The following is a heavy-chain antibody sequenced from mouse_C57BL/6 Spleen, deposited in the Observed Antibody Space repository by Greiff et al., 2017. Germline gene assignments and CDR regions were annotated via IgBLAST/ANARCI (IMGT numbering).Heavy chain of an antibody. CDR3: TILGLRTWFAY. J-gene: IGHJ3*01. Sequence: QVQLQQSGAELVRPGASVTLSCKASGYTFTDYEMHWVKPTPVHGLEWIGAIDPETGGTAYNQKFKGKAILTADKSSSTAYMDLRSLTSEDSAVYYCTILGLRTWFAYWGQATLVTVS. D-gene: IGHD4-1*01. V-gene: IGHV1-15*01. CDR1: GYTFTDYE. CDR2: IDPETGGT.